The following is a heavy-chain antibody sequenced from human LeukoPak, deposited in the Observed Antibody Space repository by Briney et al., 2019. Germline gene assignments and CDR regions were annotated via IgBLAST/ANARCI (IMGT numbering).Heavy chain of an antibody. CDR3: AKEAVAGPVPWGPDY. Sequence: GGSLRLSCAASGFTFSSYGMHWVRQAPGRGLEWVAVISYDGSNKYYADSVKGRFTISRDNSKNTLYLQMNSPRAEDTAVYYCAKEAVAGPVPWGPDYWGQGTLVTVSS. CDR2: ISYDGSNK. V-gene: IGHV3-30*18. CDR1: GFTFSSYG. D-gene: IGHD6-19*01. J-gene: IGHJ4*02.